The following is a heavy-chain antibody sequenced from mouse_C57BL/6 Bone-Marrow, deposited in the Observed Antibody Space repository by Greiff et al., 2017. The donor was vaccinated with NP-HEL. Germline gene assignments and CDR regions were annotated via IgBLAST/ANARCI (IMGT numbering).Heavy chain of an antibody. CDR2: ISNLAYSI. CDR1: GFTFSDYG. CDR3: AKQYYCSRSYWYFDV. Sequence: EVQRVESGGGLVQPGGSLKLSCAASGFTFSDYGMAWVRQAPRKGLEWVAFISNLAYSIYYADTVTGRFPIPRENAKNTLYLEMSSLRSEDTAMYCCAKQYYCSRSYWYFDVWGTGTTVTVSS. V-gene: IGHV5-15*01. J-gene: IGHJ1*03. D-gene: IGHD1-1*01.